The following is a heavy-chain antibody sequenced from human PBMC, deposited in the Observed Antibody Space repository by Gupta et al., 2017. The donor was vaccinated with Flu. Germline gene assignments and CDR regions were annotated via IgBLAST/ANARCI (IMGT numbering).Heavy chain of an antibody. Sequence: TFSTYAMSWVRQAPGKGLEWVSTISTSGGSTDNADSVRGRFTISRDNAKNALYLQMNSLRAEDTALYYWAKTTGVVVPAAITEFVYWGQGTLVTVSS. CDR3: AKTTGVVVPAAITEFVY. J-gene: IGHJ4*02. D-gene: IGHD2-2*02. CDR2: ISTSGGST. CDR1: TFSTYA. V-gene: IGHV3-23*01.